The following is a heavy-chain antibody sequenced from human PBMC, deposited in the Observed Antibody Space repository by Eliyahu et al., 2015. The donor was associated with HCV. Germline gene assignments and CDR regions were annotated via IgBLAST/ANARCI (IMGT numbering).Heavy chain of an antibody. V-gene: IGHV3-21*01. CDR3: ARGWVEYSSSSVGY. J-gene: IGHJ4*02. CDR2: ISSSSTYM. D-gene: IGHD6-6*01. Sequence: EVQLVESGGGLVKPGGSXRLXCAAXGFTFSTYSMNWVRQAPGKGLXWXSSISSSSTYMYYADSVKGRFTISRDNAKNSLYLQMNSLRAEDTAVYYCARGWVEYSSSSVGYWGQGTQVTVSS. CDR1: GFTFSTYS.